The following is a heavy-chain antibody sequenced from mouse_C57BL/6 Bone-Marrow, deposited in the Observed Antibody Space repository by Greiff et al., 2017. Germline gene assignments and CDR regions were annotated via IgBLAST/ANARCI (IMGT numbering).Heavy chain of an antibody. CDR3: TNDYYGSSYDAMDY. V-gene: IGHV1-5*01. Sequence: EVKVVESGTVLARPGASVKMSCKTSGYTFTSYWMHWVKQRPGQGLEWIGAIYPGNSDTSYNQKFKGKAKLTAVTSASTAYMELSSLTNEDSAVYYCTNDYYGSSYDAMDYWGQGTSVTVSS. CDR2: IYPGNSDT. CDR1: GYTFTSYW. D-gene: IGHD1-1*01. J-gene: IGHJ4*01.